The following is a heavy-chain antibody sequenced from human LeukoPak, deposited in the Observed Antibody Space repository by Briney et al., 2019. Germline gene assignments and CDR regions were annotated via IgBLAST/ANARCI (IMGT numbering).Heavy chain of an antibody. CDR1: GFTFSSYG. D-gene: IGHD1-26*01. CDR2: IRYDGSNK. J-gene: IGHJ4*02. CDR3: VVGATLGDY. Sequence: GGSLRLSCAASGFTFSSYGMHWVSQAPGKGVEWVAFIRYDGSNKYYADSVKGRFTISRDNSKNTLYLQMSSLRAEDTAVYYCVVGATLGDYWGQGTLVTVSS. V-gene: IGHV3-30*02.